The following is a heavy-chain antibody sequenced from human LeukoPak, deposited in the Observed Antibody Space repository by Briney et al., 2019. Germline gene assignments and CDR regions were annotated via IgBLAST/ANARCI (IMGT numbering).Heavy chain of an antibody. D-gene: IGHD3-10*01. CDR3: ARTNYYRSGSFDY. V-gene: IGHV5-51*01. CDR1: GHSFTNHW. CDR2: IYPGDSDT. Sequence: GESLKISCKGSGHSFTNHWIGWVRQMPGKGLEWMGIIYPGDSDTRYSPSFQGQVSISADKSNSTAYLQWSSLKASDTAMYYCARTNYYRSGSFDYWGQGTLVTVSS. J-gene: IGHJ4*02.